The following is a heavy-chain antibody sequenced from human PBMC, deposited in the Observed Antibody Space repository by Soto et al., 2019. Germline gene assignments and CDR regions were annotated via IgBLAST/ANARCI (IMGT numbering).Heavy chain of an antibody. CDR1: GYTFTSYY. D-gene: IGHD2-21*02. CDR2: INPSGGST. J-gene: IGHJ3*02. CDR3: ARDEVWYCGGDCYSTHALDI. Sequence: APVKVSCKASGYTFTSYYMHWVRQAPGQGLEWMGIINPSGGSTSYAQKFQGRVTMTRDTCTSTVDMELSSLRSEDTAVYYCARDEVWYCGGDCYSTHALDIWGQGTMVTVSS. V-gene: IGHV1-46*01.